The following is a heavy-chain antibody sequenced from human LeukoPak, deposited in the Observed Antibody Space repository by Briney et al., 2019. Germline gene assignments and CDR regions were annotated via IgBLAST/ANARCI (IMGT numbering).Heavy chain of an antibody. CDR1: GFTFDDYG. D-gene: IGHD1-26*01. Sequence: GGSLRLSCAASGFTFDDYGMSWVRQAPGKGLEWVSGIHWNGDTTGYADSLKGRFTISRDNAKNSLYLQMNSLRAEDTALYYCARGGDSIVGATIFDYWGQGTLVTVSS. CDR2: IHWNGDTT. V-gene: IGHV3-20*04. CDR3: ARGGDSIVGATIFDY. J-gene: IGHJ4*02.